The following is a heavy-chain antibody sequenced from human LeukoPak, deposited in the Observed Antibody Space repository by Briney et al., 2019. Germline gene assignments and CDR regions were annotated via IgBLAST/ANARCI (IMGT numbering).Heavy chain of an antibody. CDR3: ANFPGYNSSWYFDY. CDR1: GYTFTGYD. CDR2: INPNSGGT. Sequence: ASVKGSCKACGYTFTGYDMHWVRQAPGQGLEWMGWINPNSGGTNYAQKFQGRVTMTRDTSISTAYMELSRLRFEDTAVYKCANFPGYNSSWYFDYWGQGTLVTVSS. D-gene: IGHD6-13*01. V-gene: IGHV1-2*02. J-gene: IGHJ4*02.